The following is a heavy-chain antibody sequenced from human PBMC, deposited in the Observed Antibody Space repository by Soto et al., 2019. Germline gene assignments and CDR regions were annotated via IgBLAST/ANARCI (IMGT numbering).Heavy chain of an antibody. J-gene: IGHJ4*02. V-gene: IGHV3-9*01. Sequence: EVQLVESGGGLVQPGRSLRLSCAASGFTFDDYAMHWVRQAPGKGLEWVSGISWNSGSIGYADSVKGRFTISRDNAKNSLYLQMNSLRAEDTALYYCAKQHDFWSGPLDYWGQGTLVTVSS. CDR3: AKQHDFWSGPLDY. D-gene: IGHD3-3*01. CDR1: GFTFDDYA. CDR2: ISWNSGSI.